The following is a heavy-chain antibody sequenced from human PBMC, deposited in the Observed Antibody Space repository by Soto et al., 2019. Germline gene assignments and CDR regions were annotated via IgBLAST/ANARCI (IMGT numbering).Heavy chain of an antibody. CDR2: IASSGTQT. CDR1: GFTFSRHG. V-gene: IGHV3-23*01. D-gene: IGHD2-2*03. Sequence: GGSVRLSCAASGFTFSRHGMSWVRQAPGKGLEWVSTIASSGTQTHYADSVKGRFTISRDNSWSTVDLLMNSLRAEHTALYYCVSWIVEYFDLWRQETLVTVSS. J-gene: IGHJ4*02. CDR3: VSWIVEYFDL.